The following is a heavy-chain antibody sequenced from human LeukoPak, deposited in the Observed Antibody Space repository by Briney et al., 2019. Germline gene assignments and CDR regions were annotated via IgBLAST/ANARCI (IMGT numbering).Heavy chain of an antibody. CDR2: ISAYNGNT. D-gene: IGHD2-2*01. CDR3: ARDIVVVPEHPQHFDY. Sequence: ASVKVSCKASGYTFTSYGISWVRQAPGQGLEWMGWISAYNGNTNYAQKLQGRVTMTTDTSTSTAYMELRSLRSDDTAVYYCARDIVVVPEHPQHFDYWGQGTLVTVSS. CDR1: GYTFTSYG. J-gene: IGHJ4*02. V-gene: IGHV1-18*01.